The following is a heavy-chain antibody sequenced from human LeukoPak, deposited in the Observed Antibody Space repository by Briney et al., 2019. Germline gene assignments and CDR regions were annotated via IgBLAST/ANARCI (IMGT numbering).Heavy chain of an antibody. CDR1: GGSISSGSYY. J-gene: IGHJ4*02. Sequence: SQTLSLTCTVSGGSISSGSYYWSWIRQPAGKGLEWIGRIYTSGSTNYNPSLKSRVTISVDTSKNQFSLKLSSVTAADTTVYYCARGFMEVDYWGQGTLVTVSS. V-gene: IGHV4-61*02. CDR3: ARGFMEVDY. D-gene: IGHD3-10*01. CDR2: IYTSGST.